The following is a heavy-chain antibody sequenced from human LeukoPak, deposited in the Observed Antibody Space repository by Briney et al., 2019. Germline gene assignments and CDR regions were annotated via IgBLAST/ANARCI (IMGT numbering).Heavy chain of an antibody. CDR2: IYYSGST. Sequence: PSETLSLTCTVSGGSISSSSYYWGWIRQPPGKGLEWIGSIYYSGSTHYNPSLKSRVTISVDTSKNQFSLKLSSVTAADTAVYYCTGSSWYYFDYWGQGTLVTVSS. J-gene: IGHJ4*02. V-gene: IGHV4-39*07. D-gene: IGHD6-13*01. CDR1: GGSISSSSYY. CDR3: TGSSWYYFDY.